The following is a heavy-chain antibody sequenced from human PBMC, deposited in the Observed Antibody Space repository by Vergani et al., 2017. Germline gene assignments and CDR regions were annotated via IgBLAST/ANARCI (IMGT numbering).Heavy chain of an antibody. Sequence: EVQLVESGGGLVQPGGSLRLSCAASGFTVSSNYMSWVRQAPGKGLEWVSVIYSGGSTYYAESVKGRFTISRDNSKNTLYLQMNSLRAEDTAVYYCARGLVDCSGGSCYEGVGAFDIWGQGKMVTVSS. CDR2: IYSGGST. D-gene: IGHD2-15*01. V-gene: IGHV3-66*02. J-gene: IGHJ3*02. CDR1: GFTVSSNY. CDR3: ARGLVDCSGGSCYEGVGAFDI.